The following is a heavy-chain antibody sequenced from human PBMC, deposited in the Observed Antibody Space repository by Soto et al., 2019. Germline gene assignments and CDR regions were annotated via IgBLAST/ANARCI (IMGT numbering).Heavy chain of an antibody. V-gene: IGHV1-69*01. J-gene: IGHJ3*02. CDR3: ARRRDYASSGYWDLDI. Sequence: QVQLVQSGAEVKKPGSSVKVSCKASGGTFSSYAISWVRQAPGQELEWMGGIIPIFGTANYAQKFQGRVTLTADESTSTAYMELSSLRSEDTAVYYCARRRDYASSGYWDLDIWGQGTVVTVSS. CDR2: IIPIFGTA. CDR1: GGTFSSYA. D-gene: IGHD3-22*01.